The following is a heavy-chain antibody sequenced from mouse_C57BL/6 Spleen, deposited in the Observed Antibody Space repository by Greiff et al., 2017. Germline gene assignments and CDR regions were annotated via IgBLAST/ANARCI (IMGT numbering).Heavy chain of an antibody. D-gene: IGHD1-1*01. Sequence: EVQLQESGPGLVKPSQSLSLTCSVTGYSITSGYYWNWIRQFPGNKLEWMGYISYDGSNNYNPSLKNRISITRDTSKNQFFLKLNSVTTEDTATYYCSRGAITTVVEEYYFDYWGQGTTLTVSS. CDR2: ISYDGSN. V-gene: IGHV3-6*01. J-gene: IGHJ2*01. CDR3: SRGAITTVVEEYYFDY. CDR1: GYSITSGYY.